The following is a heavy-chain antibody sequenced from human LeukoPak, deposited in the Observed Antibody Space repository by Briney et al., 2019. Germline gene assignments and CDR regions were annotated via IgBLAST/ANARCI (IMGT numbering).Heavy chain of an antibody. CDR1: GFTFSDYD. CDR3: AKGYKGNDARTPSFDY. CDR2: INFSGRVM. D-gene: IGHD5-12*01. V-gene: IGHV3-48*03. J-gene: IGHJ4*02. Sequence: GSLRLSCAASGFTFSDYDMNWVRQAPGKGLEWISCINFSGRVMYYASSVQGRFSISRDNTEKSLFLQMSSLRVADTAVYYCAKGYKGNDARTPSFDYWGQGALVTVSS.